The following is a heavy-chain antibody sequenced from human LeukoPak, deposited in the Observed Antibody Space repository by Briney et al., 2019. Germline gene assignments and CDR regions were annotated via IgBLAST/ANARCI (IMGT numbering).Heavy chain of an antibody. CDR2: IYYSGST. J-gene: IGHJ4*02. CDR3: ARRGAILGYSYGFDY. D-gene: IGHD5-18*01. Sequence: SETLSLTCTVSGGSISSYYWSWIRQPPGKGLEWIGYIYYSGSTNYNPSLKSRVTISVDTSKNQFSLELSSVTAADTAVYYCARRGAILGYSYGFDYWGQGTLVTVSS. CDR1: GGSISSYY. V-gene: IGHV4-59*01.